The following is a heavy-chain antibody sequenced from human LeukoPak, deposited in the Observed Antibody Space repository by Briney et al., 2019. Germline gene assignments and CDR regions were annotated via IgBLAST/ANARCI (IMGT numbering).Heavy chain of an antibody. CDR2: ISGSGGST. J-gene: IGHJ3*02. V-gene: IGHV3-23*01. D-gene: IGHD1-26*01. CDR3: ATRESSLNDAFDI. CDR1: GFTFSSYA. Sequence: PGGSLRLSCAASGFTFSSYAMSWVRQAPGKGLEWVSAISGSGGSTYYADSVKGRFTISRDNSKNTLYLQMNSLRAEDTAVYYCATRESSLNDAFDIWGQGTMVTVSS.